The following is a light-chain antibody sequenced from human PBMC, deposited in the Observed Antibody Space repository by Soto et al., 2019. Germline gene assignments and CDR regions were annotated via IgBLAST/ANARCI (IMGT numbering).Light chain of an antibody. CDR3: QSYDSTTVV. J-gene: IGLJ2*01. Sequence: NFMLTQPRSVSESPGETVTISCTRSSGSIASTYVQWYQQRPGSAPTTVIYENHQRPSGVPDRFSGSIDISSNSASLTISGLKTEDEADYYCQSYDSTTVVFGGGTQLTVL. CDR2: ENH. V-gene: IGLV6-57*04. CDR1: SGSIASTY.